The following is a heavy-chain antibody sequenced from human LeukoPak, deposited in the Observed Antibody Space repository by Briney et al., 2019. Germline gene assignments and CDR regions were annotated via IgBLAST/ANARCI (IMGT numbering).Heavy chain of an antibody. V-gene: IGHV3-7*01. D-gene: IGHD3-22*01. Sequence: EGSLRLSCVASGFTFNNYWMTWVRQAPGKGLEWVANIKKDGSEKYYVDSVKGRFTVSRDNTKNSMFLQINSLRAEDTAVYYCARGRGKNYYDSSGLTNFDYWGQGALVTVSS. CDR2: IKKDGSEK. CDR3: ARGRGKNYYDSSGLTNFDY. J-gene: IGHJ4*02. CDR1: GFTFNNYW.